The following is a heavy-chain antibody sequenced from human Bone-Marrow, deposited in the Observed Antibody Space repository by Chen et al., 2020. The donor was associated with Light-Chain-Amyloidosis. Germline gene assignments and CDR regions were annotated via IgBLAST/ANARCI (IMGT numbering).Heavy chain of an antibody. CDR1: GFTFSTSW. D-gene: IGHD3-16*01. Sequence: EVQLVESGGGLVQPGGSLRPSCPASGFTFSTSWMGWVRQAPGKGLEWVSNINPAGGETYYLDSVKGRFTISRDNARNSLYLQMNSLRAEDTAVYYCARARGRAVYDYWGQGTLLTVSS. J-gene: IGHJ4*02. V-gene: IGHV3-7*01. CDR2: INPAGGET. CDR3: ARARGRAVYDY.